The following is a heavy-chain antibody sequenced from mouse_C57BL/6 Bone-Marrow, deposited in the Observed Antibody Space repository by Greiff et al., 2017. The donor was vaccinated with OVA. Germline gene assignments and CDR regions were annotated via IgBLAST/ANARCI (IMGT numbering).Heavy chain of an antibody. CDR3: ARRGPYAMDY. Sequence: EVQLKESGGDLVKPGGSLKLSCAASGFTFSSYGMSWVRQTPDKRLEWVATISSGGSYTYYPDSVKGRFTISRDNAKNTLYLQMSSLKSEDTAMYYCARRGPYAMDYWGQGTPATVS. J-gene: IGHJ4*01. CDR1: GFTFSSYG. CDR2: ISSGGSYT. V-gene: IGHV5-6*01.